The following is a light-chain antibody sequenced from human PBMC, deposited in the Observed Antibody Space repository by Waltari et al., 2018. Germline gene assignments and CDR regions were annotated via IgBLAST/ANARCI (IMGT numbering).Light chain of an antibody. Sequence: QSVLTQAPSASGTPGQRVTISCSGGSSNIGSQPVSWYQQLPGAAPKLLIYSNDRRPSGVPDRFSGSKSGTSASLAISGLQSEDEADYYCSSWDDSLSGRVFGPGTRVTVL. CDR1: SSNIGSQP. V-gene: IGLV1-44*01. CDR2: SND. CDR3: SSWDDSLSGRV. J-gene: IGLJ1*01.